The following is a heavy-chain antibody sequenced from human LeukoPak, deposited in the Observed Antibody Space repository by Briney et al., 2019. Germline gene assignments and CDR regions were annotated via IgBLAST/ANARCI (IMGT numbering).Heavy chain of an antibody. J-gene: IGHJ2*01. D-gene: IGHD3-22*01. CDR2: IYPGVSTT. Sequence: GESLKISCKGSGYSFTSYWIGWVRQMPGKGLEWMGIIYPGVSTTRYNPSFQGQVTISADRSISTAYLQWTSLKASDTAIYYCARLGYYDPIFFDLWGRGTLVTVSS. CDR1: GYSFTSYW. CDR3: ARLGYYDPIFFDL. V-gene: IGHV5-51*01.